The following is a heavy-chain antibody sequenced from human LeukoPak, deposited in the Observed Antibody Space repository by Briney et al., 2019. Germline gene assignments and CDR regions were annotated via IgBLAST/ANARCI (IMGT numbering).Heavy chain of an antibody. CDR3: ARDNPGDSSGYYYELYYFDY. D-gene: IGHD3-22*01. Sequence: SQTLSLTCTGGSISSGSYYWSWIRQPAGKGLEWLGRIYTSGSTNYNPSLKSRVTISVDTSKNQFSLKLSSVTAADTAVYYCARDNPGDSSGYYYELYYFDYWGQGTLVTVSS. J-gene: IGHJ4*02. V-gene: IGHV4-61*02. CDR2: IYTSGST. CDR1: GSISSGSYY.